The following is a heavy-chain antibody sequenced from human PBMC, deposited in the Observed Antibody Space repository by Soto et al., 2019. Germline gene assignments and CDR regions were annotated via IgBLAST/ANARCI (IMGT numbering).Heavy chain of an antibody. Sequence: LSLTCAVSGGSISSGGYSWSWIRQPPGTGLEWIGEINHSGSTNYNPSLKSRVTISVDTSKNQFSLKLTSVTAADTAVYYCARDKITGLFDYSGQGSLVIVSS. CDR3: ARDKITGLFDY. CDR1: GGSISSGGYS. D-gene: IGHD2-8*02. V-gene: IGHV4-30-2*01. J-gene: IGHJ4*02. CDR2: INHSGST.